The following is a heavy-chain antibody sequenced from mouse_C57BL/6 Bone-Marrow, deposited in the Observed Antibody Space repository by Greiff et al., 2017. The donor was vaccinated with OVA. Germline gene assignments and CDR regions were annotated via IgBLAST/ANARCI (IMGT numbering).Heavy chain of an antibody. CDR1: GYTFTSYG. CDR3: ARDVDYGNYGY. V-gene: IGHV1-81*01. CDR2: IYPRSGNT. J-gene: IGHJ3*01. D-gene: IGHD2-1*01. Sequence: QVQLQQSGAELARPGASVKLSCKASGYTFTSYGISWVKQRTGQGLEWIGEIYPRSGNTYYNERFKGKATLTADKSSSTAYMELRSLTSEDSAVYFCARDVDYGNYGYWGQGTLVTVSA.